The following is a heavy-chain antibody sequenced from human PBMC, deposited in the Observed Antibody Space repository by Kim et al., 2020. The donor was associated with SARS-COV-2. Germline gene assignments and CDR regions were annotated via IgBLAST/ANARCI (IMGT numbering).Heavy chain of an antibody. J-gene: IGHJ6*02. CDR2: ISYDGSNK. CDR1: GFTFSSYA. D-gene: IGHD5-18*01. CDR3: ARDGRYSYGRGIYYYYGMDV. V-gene: IGHV3-30*04. Sequence: GGSLRLSCAASGFTFSSYAMHWVRQAPGKGLEWVAVISYDGSNKYYADSVKGRFTISRDNSKNTLYLQMNSLRAEDTAVYYCARDGRYSYGRGIYYYYGMDVWGQGTTVTVSS.